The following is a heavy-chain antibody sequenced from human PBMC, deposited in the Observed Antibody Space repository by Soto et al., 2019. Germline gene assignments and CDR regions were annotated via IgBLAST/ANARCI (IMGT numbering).Heavy chain of an antibody. V-gene: IGHV1-18*01. D-gene: IGHD3-3*01. CDR2: ISAYNGNT. CDR1: GYTFTSYG. CDR3: ARDGSPPGGAFTIFGVVIDY. J-gene: IGHJ4*02. Sequence: ASVKVSCKASGYTFTSYGISWVRQAPGQGLEWMGWISAYNGNTNYAQKLQGRVTMTTDTSTSTAYMELRSLRSDDTAVYYCARDGSPPGGAFTIFGVVIDYWGQGTLVTVSS.